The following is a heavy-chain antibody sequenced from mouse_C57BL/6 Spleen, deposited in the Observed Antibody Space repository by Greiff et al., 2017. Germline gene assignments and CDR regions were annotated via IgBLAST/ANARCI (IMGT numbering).Heavy chain of an antibody. CDR2: ISSGSSTI. D-gene: IGHD2-4*01. V-gene: IGHV5-17*01. CDR3: ARRGYDYDEGDYYAMDY. Sequence: EVQRVESGGGLVKPGGSLKLSCAASGFTFSDYGMHWVRQAPEKGLEWVAYISSGSSTIYYADTVKGRFTLSRDNAKNTLFPQMTSLRSEDTAMYYCARRGYDYDEGDYYAMDYWGQGTSVTVSS. J-gene: IGHJ4*01. CDR1: GFTFSDYG.